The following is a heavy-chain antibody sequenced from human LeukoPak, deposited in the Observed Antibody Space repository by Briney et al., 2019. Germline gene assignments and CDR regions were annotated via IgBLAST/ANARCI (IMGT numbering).Heavy chain of an antibody. CDR2: ISNFDGDT. CDR3: VRARGCSNCVLTDGFDS. D-gene: IGHD6-13*01. Sequence: ASVNVSCKASGRLFTSYGIAWVRQAPGEGLEWVGWISNFDGDTKVAENLQGRVTLTTDSSTSTAYMVLTNLKFDDTAVYYCVRARGCSNCVLTDGFDSWGQGTKVSVSS. J-gene: IGHJ3*01. CDR1: GRLFTSYG. V-gene: IGHV1-18*01.